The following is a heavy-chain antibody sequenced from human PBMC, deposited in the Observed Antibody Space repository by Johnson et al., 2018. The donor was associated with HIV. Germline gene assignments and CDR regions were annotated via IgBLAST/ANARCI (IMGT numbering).Heavy chain of an antibody. V-gene: IGHV3-33*06. CDR3: AKSPGKDHGGNSGGIDI. D-gene: IGHD4-23*01. J-gene: IGHJ3*02. CDR1: GFTFGIYG. CDR2: IWYDGSNK. Sequence: QVQLVESGGGVVQPGTSLRLSCAASGFTFGIYGMHWVRQAPGKGREWVAVIWYDGSNKYYADSVKGRFTISRDNSKNTMYLQMNSLRAEDTAVYYCAKSPGKDHGGNSGGIDIWGQGTMVTVSA.